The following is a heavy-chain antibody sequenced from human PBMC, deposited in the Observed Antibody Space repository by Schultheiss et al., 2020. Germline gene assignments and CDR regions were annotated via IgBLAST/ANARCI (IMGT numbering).Heavy chain of an antibody. CDR3: ARLADYYDSLGY. D-gene: IGHD3-22*01. V-gene: IGHV3-30*03. J-gene: IGHJ4*02. CDR2: ISYDGSNE. Sequence: GGSLRLSCAASGFTFSNAWMNWVRQAPGKGLEWVAVISYDGSNEYYVDSVKGRFTISRDNSKNTLYLQMNSLRAEDTAVYYCARLADYYDSLGYWGQGTLVTGFS. CDR1: GFTFSNAW.